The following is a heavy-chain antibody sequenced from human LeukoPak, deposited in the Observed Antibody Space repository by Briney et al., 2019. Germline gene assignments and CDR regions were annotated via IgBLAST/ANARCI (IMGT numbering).Heavy chain of an antibody. CDR2: INHSGST. CDR1: GGSFSGYY. CDR3: ASLGDYGDYVV. J-gene: IGHJ4*02. D-gene: IGHD4-17*01. Sequence: PSETLSLTCAVYGGSFSGYYWSWIRQPPGKGLEWIGEINHSGSTNYNLSLKSRVTISVDTSKNQFSLKLSSVTAADTAVYYCASLGDYGDYVVWGQGTLVTVSS. V-gene: IGHV4-34*01.